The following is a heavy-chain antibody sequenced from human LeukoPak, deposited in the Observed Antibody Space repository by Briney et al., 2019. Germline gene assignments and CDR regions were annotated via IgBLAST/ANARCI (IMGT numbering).Heavy chain of an antibody. CDR1: GYTFTSYY. CDR2: INPNSGGT. CDR3: ARPFYDYVWGSYRFAY. D-gene: IGHD3-16*02. J-gene: IGHJ4*02. V-gene: IGHV1-2*02. Sequence: ASVKVSCKASGYTFTSYYMHWVRQAPGQGLEWMGWINPNSGGTNYAQKFQGRVTMTRDTSISTAYMELSRLRSDDTAVYYCARPFYDYVWGSYRFAYWGQGTLVTVSS.